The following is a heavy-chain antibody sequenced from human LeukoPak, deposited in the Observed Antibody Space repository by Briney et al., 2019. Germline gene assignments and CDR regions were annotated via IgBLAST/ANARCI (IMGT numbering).Heavy chain of an antibody. CDR1: GFTVSGNY. CDR2: IYSGGST. D-gene: IGHD1-26*01. Sequence: PGGSLRLSCAASGFTVSGNYMSWVRQAPGKGLEWVSVIYSGGSTYYADSVKGRFTISRDNSKNTLYLQMNSLRAEDTAVYYCARDSIVGATYAFHIWGQGTMVTVSS. J-gene: IGHJ3*02. V-gene: IGHV3-66*02. CDR3: ARDSIVGATYAFHI.